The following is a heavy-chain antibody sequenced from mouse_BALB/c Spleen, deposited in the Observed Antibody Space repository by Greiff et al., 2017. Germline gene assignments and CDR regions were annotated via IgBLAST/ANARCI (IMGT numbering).Heavy chain of an antibody. J-gene: IGHJ3*01. V-gene: IGHV1-5*01. CDR1: GYSFTSYW. CDR3: TRWIYGYGFAY. Sequence: VQLQQSGTVLARPGASVKMSCKASGYSFTSYWMHWVKQRPGQSLEWIGAIYPGNSDTSYNQKFKGKAKLTAVTSASTAYMELSSLTNEDSAVYYCTRWIYGYGFAYWGQGTLVTVSA. CDR2: IYPGNSDT. D-gene: IGHD2-2*01.